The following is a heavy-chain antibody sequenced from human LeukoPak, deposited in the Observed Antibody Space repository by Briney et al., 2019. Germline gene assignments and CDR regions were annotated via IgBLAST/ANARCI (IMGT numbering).Heavy chain of an antibody. V-gene: IGHV3-21*01. J-gene: IGHJ3*02. CDR1: GFTFSSYR. CDR3: ARGGGAFDI. Sequence: GGSLRLSCAASGFTFSSYRMHWVRQAPGKGLECISSISSSSNYIYYADSVKGRFTISRDNAKNSLYLQMNSLRAEDTAVYFCARGGGAFDIWGQGTMVTVSS. CDR2: ISSSSNYI. D-gene: IGHD5-12*01.